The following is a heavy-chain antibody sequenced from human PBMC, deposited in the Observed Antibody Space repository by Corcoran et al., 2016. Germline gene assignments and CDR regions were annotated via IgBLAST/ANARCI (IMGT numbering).Heavy chain of an antibody. Sequence: QITLKESGPTLVKPTQTLTLTCTFSGFSLSTSGVGVGWIRQHPGKALEWLALCYWNDDKRYSPSLKSRLTSTKDTTKNQVVLTMTNMDPVDTATYYCAHSRTTVTKGCAFDIWGQGTMVTVSS. CDR2: CYWNDDK. CDR3: AHSRTTVTKGCAFDI. D-gene: IGHD4-17*01. J-gene: IGHJ3*02. CDR1: GFSLSTSGVG. V-gene: IGHV2-5*01.